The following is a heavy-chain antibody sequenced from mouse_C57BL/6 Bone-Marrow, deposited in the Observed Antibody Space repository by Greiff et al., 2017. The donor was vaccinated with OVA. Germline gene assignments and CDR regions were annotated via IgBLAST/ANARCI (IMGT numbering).Heavy chain of an antibody. J-gene: IGHJ2*01. D-gene: IGHD2-12*01. CDR2: INPSTGGT. CDR3: TSRRLYRYYCHY. V-gene: IGHV1-15*01. Sequence: QVHVQQSGAELVRPGASVKISCKASGYSFTGYDMNWVKQTPVHGLEWIGAINPSTGGTAYNQKFKAKAILTADKSSSTAYMELRSLTSEDSAVDYGTSRRLYRYYCHYWGQGTTLTVSA. CDR1: GYSFTGYD.